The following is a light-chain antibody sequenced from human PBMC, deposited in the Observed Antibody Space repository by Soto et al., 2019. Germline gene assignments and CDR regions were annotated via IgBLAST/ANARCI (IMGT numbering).Light chain of an antibody. J-gene: IGKJ1*01. CDR3: QQYVGSLRT. CDR1: QSVSNNY. CDR2: DAS. V-gene: IGKV3-20*01. Sequence: EIVLTQSPGILSLSPGERATLSCRASQSVSNNYLAWYQQKPGQAPRLLIYDASSRATGIPDRFSGSGSGTDFTLTISRLAPEDFAVYSCQQYVGSLRTFGQGTKVEIK.